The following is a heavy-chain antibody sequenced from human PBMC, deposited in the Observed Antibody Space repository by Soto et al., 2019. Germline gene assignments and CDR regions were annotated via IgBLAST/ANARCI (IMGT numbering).Heavy chain of an antibody. J-gene: IGHJ6*02. Sequence: GGSLRLSCAASGFTFSSYGMHWVRQAPGKGLEWVAVISYDGSNKYYADSVKGRFTISRDNSKNTLYLQMNSLRAEDTAVYYCAKDQVPDYDFGHLHYGMDVWGQGTTVTVSS. V-gene: IGHV3-30*18. CDR3: AKDQVPDYDFGHLHYGMDV. CDR2: ISYDGSNK. CDR1: GFTFSSYG. D-gene: IGHD3-3*01.